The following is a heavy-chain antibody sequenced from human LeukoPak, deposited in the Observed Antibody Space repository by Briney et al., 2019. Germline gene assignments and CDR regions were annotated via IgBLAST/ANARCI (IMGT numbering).Heavy chain of an antibody. V-gene: IGHV4-34*01. CDR2: INHSGST. D-gene: IGHD3-10*01. Sequence: NTSETLSLTCAVYGGSFSGYYWSWIRQPPGKGLEWIGEINHSGSTNYNPSLKSRVTISVDTSKNQFSLKLSSVTAADTAVYYCARGTRFDYWGQGTLVTVSS. CDR3: ARGTRFDY. CDR1: GGSFSGYY. J-gene: IGHJ4*02.